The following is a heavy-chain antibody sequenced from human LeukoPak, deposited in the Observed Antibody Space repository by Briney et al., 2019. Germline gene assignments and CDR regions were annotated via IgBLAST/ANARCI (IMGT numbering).Heavy chain of an antibody. D-gene: IGHD6-19*01. J-gene: IGHJ5*02. Sequence: SGTLSLTCAVSGGSISSSNWWSWVRPPPGKGLEWIGEIYHSGSTNYNPSLKSRVTMSVDTSKNQFSLKLSSVTAADTAVYYCARAGSGWYNWFDPWGQGTLVTVSS. CDR1: GGSISSSNW. CDR3: ARAGSGWYNWFDP. CDR2: IYHSGST. V-gene: IGHV4-4*02.